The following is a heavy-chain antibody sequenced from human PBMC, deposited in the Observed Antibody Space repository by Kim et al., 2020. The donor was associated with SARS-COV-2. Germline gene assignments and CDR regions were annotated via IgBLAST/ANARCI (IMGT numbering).Heavy chain of an antibody. CDR3: TRRGDY. V-gene: IGHV4-39*01. CDR2: CYGGTN. Sequence: CYGGTNSYNPSLKRGVTIYLDNSKNQFSVRLSSVTAADAAVYYCTRRGDYWGQGTLVTVSS. J-gene: IGHJ4*02.